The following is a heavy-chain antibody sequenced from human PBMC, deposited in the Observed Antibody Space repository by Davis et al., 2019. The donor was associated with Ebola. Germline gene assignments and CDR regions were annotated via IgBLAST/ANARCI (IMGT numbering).Heavy chain of an antibody. CDR3: ARGQIGYSGRFRFDS. Sequence: ASVKVSCKASGYTFTSYDMSWVRQAPGQGLEWMGWKSPSTGNTGYAQKFQGRVTMTRNISISTAYMELSSLRSDDTAVYYCARGQIGYSGRFRFDSWGQGTLVTVSS. J-gene: IGHJ4*02. CDR2: KSPSTGNT. V-gene: IGHV1-8*01. CDR1: GYTFTSYD. D-gene: IGHD5-12*01.